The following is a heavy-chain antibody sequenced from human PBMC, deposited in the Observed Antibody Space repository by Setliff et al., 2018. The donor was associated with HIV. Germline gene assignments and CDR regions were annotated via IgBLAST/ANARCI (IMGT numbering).Heavy chain of an antibody. J-gene: IGHJ4*02. D-gene: IGHD3-16*02. CDR2: INHSGST. Sequence: LSLTCAVYGGSFRGYYWSWIRQPPGKGLEWIGEINHSGSTNYNPSLKSRVTISVDTSKSRFSLKLSSVTAADTALYYCARGSDYIWGNYRFPFDYWGQGTLVTVSS. CDR3: ARGSDYIWGNYRFPFDY. V-gene: IGHV4-34*01. CDR1: GGSFRGYY.